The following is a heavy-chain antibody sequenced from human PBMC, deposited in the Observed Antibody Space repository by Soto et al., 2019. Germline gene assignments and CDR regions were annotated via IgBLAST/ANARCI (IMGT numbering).Heavy chain of an antibody. CDR2: IYYRGST. D-gene: IGHD6-13*01. J-gene: IGHJ6*02. Sequence: SETLSLTCTVSGGSISGYYWSWIRQPPGKGLEYIGYIYYRGSTNYNPSLKSRATMSVDTSRNLFSLKVNSVTAADTAVYYCARQQLLPYYYALDVWGQGTTVTVSS. V-gene: IGHV4-59*01. CDR3: ARQQLLPYYYALDV. CDR1: GGSISGYY.